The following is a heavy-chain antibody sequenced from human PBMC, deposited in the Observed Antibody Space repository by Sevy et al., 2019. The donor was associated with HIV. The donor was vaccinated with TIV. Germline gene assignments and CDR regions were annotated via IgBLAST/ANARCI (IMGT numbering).Heavy chain of an antibody. CDR3: ARGGVGITFGGVIAIDAFDI. Sequence: SETLSLTCTVSGGSISSYYWSWIRQPPGKGLEWIGYIYYSGSTNYNPSLKSRVTISVDTSKNQFSLKLSSVTAADTALYYCARGGVGITFGGVIAIDAFDIWGQGTMVTVSS. V-gene: IGHV4-59*01. J-gene: IGHJ3*02. CDR1: GGSISSYY. CDR2: IYYSGST. D-gene: IGHD3-16*02.